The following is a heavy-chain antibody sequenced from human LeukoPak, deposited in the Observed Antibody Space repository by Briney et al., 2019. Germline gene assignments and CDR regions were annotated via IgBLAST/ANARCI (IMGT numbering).Heavy chain of an antibody. V-gene: IGHV3-23*01. Sequence: GGSLRLSCAASGFTFSSYAMCWVRQTPGKGLEWVSGITASGGSTYHADSVKGRFTISRDNSINTLNLQMNNLRAEDTAIYYCAKGLGFWSGYYTPFDYWGQGSSVTVSS. D-gene: IGHD3-3*01. CDR3: AKGLGFWSGYYTPFDY. CDR2: ITASGGST. CDR1: GFTFSSYA. J-gene: IGHJ4*02.